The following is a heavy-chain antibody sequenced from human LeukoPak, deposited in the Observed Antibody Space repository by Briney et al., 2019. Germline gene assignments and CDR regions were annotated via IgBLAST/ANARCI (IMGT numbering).Heavy chain of an antibody. CDR3: TRLSSGPAEYFQH. Sequence: GESLKISCKGSGYSFTNYLIGWVRQMPGEGLEWMGIIYPGDSDTRYSPSFQGQVTISADKSISTAYLQWSSLKASDTAMYYCTRLSSGPAEYFQHWGQGTLVTVSS. CDR1: GYSFTNYL. CDR2: IYPGDSDT. J-gene: IGHJ1*01. V-gene: IGHV5-51*01.